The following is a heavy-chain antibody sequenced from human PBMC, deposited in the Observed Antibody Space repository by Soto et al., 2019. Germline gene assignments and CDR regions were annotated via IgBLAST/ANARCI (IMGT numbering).Heavy chain of an antibody. CDR1: GDSVSSNSAA. V-gene: IGHV6-1*01. J-gene: IGHJ6*02. CDR3: ARGIEGWYQGRYYYGMDV. CDR2: TYYRSKWYN. Sequence: PSQTLSLTCAISGDSVSSNSAAWNWIRQSPSRGLEWLGRTYYRSKWYNDYAVSVKSRITINPDTSKNQFSLQLNSVTAADTAVYYCARGIEGWYQGRYYYGMDVWGRGTMVTVS. D-gene: IGHD6-19*01.